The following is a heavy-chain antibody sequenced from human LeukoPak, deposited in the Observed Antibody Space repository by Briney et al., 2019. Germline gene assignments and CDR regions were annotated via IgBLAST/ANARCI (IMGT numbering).Heavy chain of an antibody. D-gene: IGHD3-22*01. CDR3: ARSNYYDSSGYYPRFDY. CDR2: ISASGGGT. Sequence: GGSLRLSCAASGFTFSSNAMSWVRQAPGKGLEWVSGISASGGGTYYAGSVKGRFTISRDNSKNTLYLQMNSLRAEDTSVYYCARSNYYDSSGYYPRFDYWGQGTLFTVSS. J-gene: IGHJ4*02. V-gene: IGHV3-23*01. CDR1: GFTFSSNA.